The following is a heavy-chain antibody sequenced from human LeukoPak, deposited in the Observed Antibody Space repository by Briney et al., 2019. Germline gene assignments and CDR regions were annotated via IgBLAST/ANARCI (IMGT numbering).Heavy chain of an antibody. V-gene: IGHV1-46*01. D-gene: IGHD3-10*01. CDR3: AKLSGSGSYREYFQH. CDR2: INPSSGST. Sequence: ASVKVSCKASGYTFTSYFMHWVRQAPGQGLEWMGIINPSSGSTSYAQRFQGRVTMTRDTSTSTVYMELSSLRAEDTAVYYCAKLSGSGSYREYFQHWGQGTLVTVSS. CDR1: GYTFTSYF. J-gene: IGHJ1*01.